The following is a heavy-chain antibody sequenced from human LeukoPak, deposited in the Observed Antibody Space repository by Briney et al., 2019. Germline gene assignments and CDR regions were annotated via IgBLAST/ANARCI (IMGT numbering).Heavy chain of an antibody. D-gene: IGHD3-3*01. CDR2: VYYSGST. Sequence: PSETLSLTCTVSGGSIRTRSYYWGWIRQPPGKGLEWIGSVYYSGSTYYNPSLESRVTISVDTSKNQFSLKLSSVTAADTAVYYCAKPSGIFGESISRDYYYYMDVWGKGTTVTVSS. CDR1: GGSIRTRSYY. V-gene: IGHV4-39*01. CDR3: AKPSGIFGESISRDYYYYMDV. J-gene: IGHJ6*03.